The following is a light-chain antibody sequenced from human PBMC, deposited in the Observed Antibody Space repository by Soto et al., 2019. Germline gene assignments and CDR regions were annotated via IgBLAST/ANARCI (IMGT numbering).Light chain of an antibody. J-gene: IGLJ2*01. Sequence: QSALTQPPSASGSPGQSVTISCAGTSSDVGGYDYVSWYQQHPGKAPKLMIYEVTKRPSGVPDRFSGSKSGNTASLTVSARQADDEADYYGSSYVGSNYLVFGGGTKLTVL. CDR3: SSYVGSNYLV. CDR1: SSDVGGYDY. CDR2: EVT. V-gene: IGLV2-8*01.